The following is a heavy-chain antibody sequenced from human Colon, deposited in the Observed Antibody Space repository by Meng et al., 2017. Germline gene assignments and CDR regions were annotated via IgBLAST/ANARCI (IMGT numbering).Heavy chain of an antibody. D-gene: IGHD6-13*01. J-gene: IGHJ6*02. Sequence: GPLRLSCAVYGGSFSGYYWSWIRQPPGKGLEWIGEINHSGSTNYNPSLKSRVTISVDTSKTQFSLQLSAVTAADTAVYYCARGSSSSSWYASYYYYGLDVWGQGAMVTVSS. CDR1: GGSFSGYY. CDR3: ARGSSSSSWYASYYYYGLDV. V-gene: IGHV4-34*01. CDR2: INHSGST.